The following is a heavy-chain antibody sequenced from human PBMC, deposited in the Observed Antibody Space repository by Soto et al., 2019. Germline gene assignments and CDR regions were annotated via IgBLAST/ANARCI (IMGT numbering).Heavy chain of an antibody. D-gene: IGHD2-15*01. CDR2: IYYSGST. CDR1: GGSISSSSYY. J-gene: IGHJ5*02. Sequence: SETLSLTCTVSGGSISSSSYYWGWVRQPPGKGLEWIGSIYYSGSTYYNPSLKSRVTISVDTSKNQFSLKLSSVTAADTAVYYCARTIYCSAGSCYRFDPWGQGTLVTVS. V-gene: IGHV4-39*01. CDR3: ARTIYCSAGSCYRFDP.